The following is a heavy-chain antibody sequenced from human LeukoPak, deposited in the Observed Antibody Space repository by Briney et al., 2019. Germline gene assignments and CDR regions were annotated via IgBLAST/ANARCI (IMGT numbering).Heavy chain of an antibody. CDR1: GYTFTSYG. V-gene: IGHV1-69*04. J-gene: IGHJ3*02. D-gene: IGHD2-2*01. CDR3: ARDPRDQLPSGGAFDI. CDR2: IIPILGIA. Sequence: ASVKVSCKASGYTFTSYGISWVRQAPGQGLEWMGRIIPILGIANYAQKFQGRVTITADESTSTAYMELSSLRSEDTAVYYCARDPRDQLPSGGAFDIWGQGTMVTVSS.